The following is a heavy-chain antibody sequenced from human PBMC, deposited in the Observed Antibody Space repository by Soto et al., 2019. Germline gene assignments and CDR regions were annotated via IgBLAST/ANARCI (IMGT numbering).Heavy chain of an antibody. CDR1: GYTFTSCG. Sequence: ASVKVSCKASGYTFTSCGISWVRQAPGQGLEWMGWISAYNGNTNYAQKLQGRVTMTTDTSTSTAYMELRSLRSDDTAVYYCARMYYDILTGYSPLDYWGQGTLVTVSS. V-gene: IGHV1-18*04. J-gene: IGHJ4*02. CDR3: ARMYYDILTGYSPLDY. D-gene: IGHD3-9*01. CDR2: ISAYNGNT.